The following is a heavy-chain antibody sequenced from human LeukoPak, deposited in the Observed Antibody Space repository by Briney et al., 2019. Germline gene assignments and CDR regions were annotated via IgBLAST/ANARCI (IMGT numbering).Heavy chain of an antibody. CDR1: GGSISSSSYY. J-gene: IGHJ4*02. D-gene: IGHD6-13*01. CDR3: ARHRAAAGTKRLDY. Sequence: SETLSLTCTVSGGSISSSSYYWGWIRQPPGKGLEWIGSIYYSGSTYYNPSLKSRATISVDTSKNQFSLKLSSVTAADTAVYYCARHRAAAGTKRLDYWGQGTLVTVSS. CDR2: IYYSGST. V-gene: IGHV4-39*01.